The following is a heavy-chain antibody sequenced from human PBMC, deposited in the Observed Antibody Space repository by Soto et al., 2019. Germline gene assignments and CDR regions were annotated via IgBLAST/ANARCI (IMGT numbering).Heavy chain of an antibody. CDR2: IYYDGNT. V-gene: IGHV4-39*01. CDR3: ARSSIKPQVFMYPFDS. D-gene: IGHD3-3*01. Sequence: SETLSLTCTVSGASISSEIGWIRQPPGKGLESIANIYYDGNTYYNPSLKGRVTISLDTSKNQFSLRLNSVTAADTAVYYCARSSIKPQVFMYPFDSWSQGTLVTVSS. J-gene: IGHJ4*02. CDR1: GASISSEI.